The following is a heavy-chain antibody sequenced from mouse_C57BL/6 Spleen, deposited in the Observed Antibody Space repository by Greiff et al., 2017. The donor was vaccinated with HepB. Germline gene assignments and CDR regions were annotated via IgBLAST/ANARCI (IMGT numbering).Heavy chain of an antibody. J-gene: IGHJ1*03. CDR3: ARTIYDYDVGWDVDV. Sequence: VQLQQSGAELARPGASVKMSCKASGYTFTSYTMHWVKQRPGQGLEWIGYINPSSGYTKYNQKFKDKATLKADKSSSTAYMQLSSRTSEDSAVYYCARTIYDYDVGWDVDVWGTGATVTVAS. CDR1: GYTFTSYT. V-gene: IGHV1-4*01. CDR2: INPSSGYT. D-gene: IGHD2-4*01.